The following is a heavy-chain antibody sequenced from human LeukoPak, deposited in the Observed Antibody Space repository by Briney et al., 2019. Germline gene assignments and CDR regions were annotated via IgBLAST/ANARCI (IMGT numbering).Heavy chain of an antibody. D-gene: IGHD2-2*01. CDR1: GGSFSGYY. Sequence: SETLSLTCAVYGGSFSGYYWSWIRQPPGKGLEWIGEINHSGSTNYNPSLKSRVTIPVDTSKNQFSLKLSSVTAADTAVYYCARNPYCSSTSCYGDYWGQGTLVTVSS. J-gene: IGHJ4*02. V-gene: IGHV4-34*01. CDR2: INHSGST. CDR3: ARNPYCSSTSCYGDY.